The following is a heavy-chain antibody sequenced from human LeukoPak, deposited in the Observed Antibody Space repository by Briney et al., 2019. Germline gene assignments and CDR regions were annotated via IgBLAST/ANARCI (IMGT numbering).Heavy chain of an antibody. V-gene: IGHV1-46*01. CDR3: ARAYYESSAYRHAVYFDY. J-gene: IGHJ4*02. CDR2: INPSDDST. Sequence: ASVKVSCKASGYTFTGYYMHWVRQAPGQGLEWMGIINPSDDSTRYAQKFQGRVTMTKDTSTNTVYMHLSSLSSDDTAVYYCARAYYESSAYRHAVYFDYWGQGTLVTVSS. CDR1: GYTFTGYY. D-gene: IGHD3-22*01.